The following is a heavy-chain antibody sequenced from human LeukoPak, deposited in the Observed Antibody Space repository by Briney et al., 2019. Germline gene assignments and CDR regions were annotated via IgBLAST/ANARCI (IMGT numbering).Heavy chain of an antibody. V-gene: IGHV3-15*01. CDR3: ITDEGGTRGWLQWSYYYYYMDV. J-gene: IGHJ6*03. Sequence: GGSLRLSCAASGFTFSNAWMSWVRQAPGKGLEWVGRIKSKTDGGTTDYAAPVKGRFTISRDDSKNTLYLQMNSLKTEDTAVYYCITDEGGTRGWLQWSYYYYYMDVWGKGTTVTVSS. CDR2: IKSKTDGGTT. D-gene: IGHD5-24*01. CDR1: GFTFSNAW.